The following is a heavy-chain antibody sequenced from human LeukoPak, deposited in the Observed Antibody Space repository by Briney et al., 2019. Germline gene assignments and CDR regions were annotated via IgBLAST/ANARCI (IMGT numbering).Heavy chain of an antibody. D-gene: IGHD5-18*01. V-gene: IGHV1-69*13. CDR2: IIPIFGTA. J-gene: IGHJ4*02. CDR1: GGTFSSYA. Sequence: ASVKVSCKASGGTFSSYAISWVRQSPGQGLGWMGGIIPIFGTANYAKKFQGRVTITADESTSTAYMELSSLRSEDTAVYYCARGRGYSYGTFDYWGQGTLVTVSS. CDR3: ARGRGYSYGTFDY.